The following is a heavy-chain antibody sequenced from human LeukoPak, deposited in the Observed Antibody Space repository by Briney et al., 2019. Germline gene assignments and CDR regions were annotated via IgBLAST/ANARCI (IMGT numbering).Heavy chain of an antibody. D-gene: IGHD2-15*01. CDR3: ARVDGSLFAYFDY. Sequence: GGSLRLSCAASGFTFSSYSMNWVCQAPGKGLEWVSSISSSSSYIYYADSVKGRFTISRDNAKNSLYLQMNSLRAEDTAVYYCARVDGSLFAYFDYWGQGTLVTVSS. CDR1: GFTFSSYS. CDR2: ISSSSSYI. J-gene: IGHJ4*02. V-gene: IGHV3-21*01.